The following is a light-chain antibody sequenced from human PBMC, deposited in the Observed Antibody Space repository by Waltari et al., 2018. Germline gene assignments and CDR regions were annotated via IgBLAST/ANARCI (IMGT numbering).Light chain of an antibody. Sequence: QSALTQPASVSGSPGQSITISCTGTSSDVGGYDYVSWYQQHPNKAPRLLIYDVNTRASVGSDRFSGSKAGNSAALTISGLQADDEADYYCSSYTSRNTLLFGGGTKLTAL. CDR3: SSYTSRNTLL. CDR2: DVN. CDR1: SSDVGGYDY. V-gene: IGLV2-14*03. J-gene: IGLJ2*01.